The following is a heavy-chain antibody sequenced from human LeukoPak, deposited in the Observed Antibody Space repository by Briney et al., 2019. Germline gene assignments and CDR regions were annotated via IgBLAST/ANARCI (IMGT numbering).Heavy chain of an antibody. CDR1: GGSISSSNW. J-gene: IGHJ5*02. D-gene: IGHD3-9*01. V-gene: IGHV4-4*02. CDR2: IYHSGST. CDR3: ARAAGYDYDILTGYRSDWFDP. Sequence: SGTLSLTCAVSGGSISSSNWWSWVRQPPGKGLEWIGEIYHSGSTNYNPSLKSRVTISVDKSKNQFSLKLSSVTAADTAVYYCARAAGYDYDILTGYRSDWFDPWGQGTLVTVSS.